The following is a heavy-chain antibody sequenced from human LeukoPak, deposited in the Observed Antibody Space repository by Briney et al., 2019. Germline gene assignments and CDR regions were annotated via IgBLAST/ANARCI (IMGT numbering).Heavy chain of an antibody. CDR3: AKGGVIVGATYFDY. D-gene: IGHD1-26*01. CDR1: GFTFDDYA. CDR2: ISWNSGSI. J-gene: IGHJ4*02. Sequence: GGSLRLSCAASGFTFDDYAMHWVRHAPGKGLEWVSGISWNSGSIGYADSVKGRFTISRDNAKNSLYLQMNSLRAEDTALYYCAKGGVIVGATYFDYWGQGTLVTVSS. V-gene: IGHV3-9*01.